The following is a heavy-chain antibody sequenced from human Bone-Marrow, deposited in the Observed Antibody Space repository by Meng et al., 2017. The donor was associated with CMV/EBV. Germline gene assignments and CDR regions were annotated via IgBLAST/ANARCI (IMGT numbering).Heavy chain of an antibody. CDR2: ISYDGSNK. CDR1: GFTFSSYA. Sequence: GESLKISCAASGFTFSSYAMHWVRQAPGKGLEWVAVISYDGSNKYYADSVKGRFTISRDNSKNTLYLQMNSLRAEDTAVYYCARDLGDQYCGGDCYSPWGQGTLVTFSS. J-gene: IGHJ5*02. D-gene: IGHD2-21*01. V-gene: IGHV3-30-3*01. CDR3: ARDLGDQYCGGDCYSP.